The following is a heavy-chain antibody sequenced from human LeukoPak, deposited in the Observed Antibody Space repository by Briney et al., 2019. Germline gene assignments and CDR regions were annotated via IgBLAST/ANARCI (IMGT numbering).Heavy chain of an antibody. CDR2: INTDGSST. Sequence: GGSLRLSCEVSGDTFSDYWMHWVRQAPGKGLVWVARINTDGSSTSYADVVKGRFTISRDNAKNSLNLQMASLRADDTAVYYCARDPRSKGGDWGDFDYWGLGTLVTVSS. V-gene: IGHV3-74*01. CDR1: GDTFSDYW. D-gene: IGHD2-21*02. J-gene: IGHJ4*02. CDR3: ARDPRSKGGDWGDFDY.